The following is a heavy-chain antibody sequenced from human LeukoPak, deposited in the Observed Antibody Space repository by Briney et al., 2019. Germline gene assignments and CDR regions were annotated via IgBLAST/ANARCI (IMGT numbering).Heavy chain of an antibody. CDR2: IYYSGST. D-gene: IGHD2-8*01. V-gene: IGHV4-34*01. Sequence: SETLSLTCAVYGGSFSGYYWSWIRQPPGKGLEWIGSIYYSGSTYYNPSLKSRVTISVDTSKNQFSLKLSSVTAADTAVYYCARHGRVSPHFDYWGQGTLVTVSS. CDR3: ARHGRVSPHFDY. J-gene: IGHJ4*02. CDR1: GGSFSGYY.